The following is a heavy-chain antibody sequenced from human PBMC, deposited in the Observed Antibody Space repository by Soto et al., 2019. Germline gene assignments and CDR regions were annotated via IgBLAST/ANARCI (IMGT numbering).Heavy chain of an antibody. CDR1: GGSISYNSYY. Sequence: PSETLSLTCSVSGGSISYNSYYWGWIRQPPGKGLEWVGGIFYTGTTYYSPSLKDRVTISVDTSKNSFSLNLTSVTAADTAVYFCVRLVVVALVANAWGQGTLVTVSS. J-gene: IGHJ5*02. CDR2: IFYTGTT. CDR3: VRLVVVALVANA. V-gene: IGHV4-39*02. D-gene: IGHD2-15*01.